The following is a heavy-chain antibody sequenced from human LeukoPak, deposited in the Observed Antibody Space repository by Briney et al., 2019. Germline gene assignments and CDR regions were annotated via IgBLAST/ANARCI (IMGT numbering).Heavy chain of an antibody. CDR3: ARWREWRIAAAGPDY. CDR2: ISAYNGNT. CDR1: GYTFTSYG. D-gene: IGHD6-13*01. V-gene: IGHV1-18*01. J-gene: IGHJ4*02. Sequence: VASVKVSCKASGYTFTSYGISWVRQAPGQGLEWMGWISAYNGNTNYAQKLQGRVTMTTDTSTSTAYMELRSLRSDDTAVYYCARWREWRIAAAGPDYWGQGTLVTVSS.